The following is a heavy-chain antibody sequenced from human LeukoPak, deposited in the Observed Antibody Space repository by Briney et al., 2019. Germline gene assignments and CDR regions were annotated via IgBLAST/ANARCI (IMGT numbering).Heavy chain of an antibody. CDR2: IYTNGYT. J-gene: IGHJ5*02. Sequence: PSDTLSLICSVSGGSITNYYWAWIRQPVGRGLEWIGRIYTNGYTDYNPPLRSRLTMSVDTSKNHFSLKLTSVTAADTAVYFCAREHRDYVGDGYYYGSWGQGTLVTVSS. D-gene: IGHD5-24*01. CDR1: GGSITNYY. CDR3: AREHRDYVGDGYYYGS. V-gene: IGHV4-4*07.